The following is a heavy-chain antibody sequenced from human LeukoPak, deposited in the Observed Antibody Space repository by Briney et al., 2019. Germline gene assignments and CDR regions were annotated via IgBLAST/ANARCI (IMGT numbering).Heavy chain of an antibody. CDR3: ALLEDVVVIAATTSHWFDP. J-gene: IGHJ5*02. CDR2: INPNSGGT. V-gene: IGHV1-2*02. CDR1: GYTFTGYY. D-gene: IGHD2-15*01. Sequence: ASVKVSCKASGYTFTGYYMHWVRQAPGQGLEWMGWINPNSGGTNYAQKFQGRVTMTRDTSISTAYMELSRLRSDDTAVYYCALLEDVVVIAATTSHWFDPWGQGTLVTVSS.